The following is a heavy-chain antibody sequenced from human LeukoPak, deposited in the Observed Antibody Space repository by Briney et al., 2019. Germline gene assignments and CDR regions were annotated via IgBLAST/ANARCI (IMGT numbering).Heavy chain of an antibody. Sequence: GGSLRLSCAASGSTFSNYALSWVRQAPGKGLEWVSAISGSGGSTYYADSMKGRFTISRDNAKNTLYLQMNSLRAEDTAVYYCAKEGASEGGYYLDYWGQGTLVTVPS. J-gene: IGHJ4*02. D-gene: IGHD3-22*01. CDR1: GSTFSNYA. CDR2: ISGSGGST. CDR3: AKEGASEGGYYLDY. V-gene: IGHV3-23*01.